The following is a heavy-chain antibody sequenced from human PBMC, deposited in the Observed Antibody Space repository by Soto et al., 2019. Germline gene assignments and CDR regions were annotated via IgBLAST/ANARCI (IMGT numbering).Heavy chain of an antibody. V-gene: IGHV1-69*06. CDR2: TIPVFNTA. D-gene: IGHD3-10*01. CDR3: ARGVYGSGNYFTGPSDVDI. Sequence: QVQLEQSGAEVKKPGSSVKVSCKASGGTLSDHGVAWLRQAPGQGLEWMGGTIPVFNTAKYAQKFQGRVTVTADKFTKIAYMELSRLRSEDTAFYFCARGVYGSGNYFTGPSDVDIWGQGTMVIVSS. J-gene: IGHJ3*02. CDR1: GGTLSDHG.